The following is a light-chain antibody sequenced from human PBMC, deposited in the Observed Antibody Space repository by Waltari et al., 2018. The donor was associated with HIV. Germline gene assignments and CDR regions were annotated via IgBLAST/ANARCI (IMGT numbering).Light chain of an antibody. CDR2: RNN. CDR3: AAWDDSLSGRV. V-gene: IGLV1-47*01. J-gene: IGLJ3*02. CDR1: SSNLGSNY. Sequence: QSVLTQPPSASGTPGQRVTIYCSVSSSNLGSNYVYCYQHFPGTTHKPLIYRNNQRPSGVPDRFSGSKSGTSASLAISGLRSEDEADYYCAAWDDSLSGRVFGGGTKLTVL.